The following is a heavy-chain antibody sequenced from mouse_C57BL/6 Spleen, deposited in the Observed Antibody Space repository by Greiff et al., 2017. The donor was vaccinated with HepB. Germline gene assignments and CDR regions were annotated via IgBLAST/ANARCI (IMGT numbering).Heavy chain of an antibody. CDR2: IDPSDSYT. Sequence: QVQLQQSGAELVKPGASVKLSCKASGYTFTSYWMQWVKQRPGQGLEWIGEIDPSDSYTNYNQKFKGKATLTVDTSSSTAYMQLSSLTSEDSAVYYCASPNYYGSSSHRYFDVWGTGTTVTVSS. CDR1: GYTFTSYW. CDR3: ASPNYYGSSSHRYFDV. D-gene: IGHD1-1*01. J-gene: IGHJ1*03. V-gene: IGHV1-50*01.